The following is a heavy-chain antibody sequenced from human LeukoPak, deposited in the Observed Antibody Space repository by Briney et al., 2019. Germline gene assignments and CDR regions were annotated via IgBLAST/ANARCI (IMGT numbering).Heavy chain of an antibody. CDR1: GFTFSDYY. Sequence: GGSLRLSCAASGFTFSDYYMSWIRQAPGKGLEWVSYISSSGTTISYTDSVKGRFTISRGNAKNSLYLQMNSLRAEDTAVYYCARDYRSTFDYWGQGTLVTVSS. CDR3: ARDYRSTFDY. CDR2: ISSSGTTI. J-gene: IGHJ4*02. V-gene: IGHV3-11*01. D-gene: IGHD1-26*01.